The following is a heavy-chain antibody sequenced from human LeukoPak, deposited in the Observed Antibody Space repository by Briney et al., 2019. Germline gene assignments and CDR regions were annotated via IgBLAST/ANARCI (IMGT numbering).Heavy chain of an antibody. J-gene: IGHJ2*01. V-gene: IGHV4-4*07. D-gene: IGHD2-21*02. CDR1: GGSISSYY. CDR3: ARDRAYCGGDCSYYWYFDL. Sequence: SETLSLTCTVSGGSISSYYWSWIRQPAGKGLEWIGRIYTSGGTNYNPSLRSRVTMSVDTSKNQFSLKLSSLPAADTAVYYCARDRAYCGGDCSYYWYFDLWGRGTLVTVSS. CDR2: IYTSGGT.